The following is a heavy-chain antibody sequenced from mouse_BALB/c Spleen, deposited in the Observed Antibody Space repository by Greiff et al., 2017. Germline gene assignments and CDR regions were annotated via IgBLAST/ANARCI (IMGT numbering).Heavy chain of an antibody. V-gene: IGHV1-80*01. Sequence: VQVVESGAELVRPGSSVKISCKASGYAFSSYWMHWVKQRPGQGLEWIGQIYPGDGDTNYNGKFKGKATLTVDNSSSTAYMELRSLTSEDSAVYSCARSGYYGGEFVYAMDYWGQGTSVTVSS. CDR2: IYPGDGDT. J-gene: IGHJ4*01. D-gene: IGHD1-1*01. CDR1: GYAFSSYW. CDR3: ARSGYYGGEFVYAMDY.